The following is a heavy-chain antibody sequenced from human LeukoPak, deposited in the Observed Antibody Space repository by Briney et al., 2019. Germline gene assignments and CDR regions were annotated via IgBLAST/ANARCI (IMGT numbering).Heavy chain of an antibody. CDR2: INSDGSST. V-gene: IGHV3-74*01. CDR3: ASGYSGYGVGY. J-gene: IGHJ4*02. D-gene: IGHD5-12*01. CDR1: GFTVSTNC. Sequence: GGSLRLSCAASGFTVSTNCMTWVRQAPGKGLVWVSRINSDGSSTSYADSVKGRFTISRDNAKNTLYLQMNSLRAEDTAVYYCASGYSGYGVGYWGQGTLVTVSS.